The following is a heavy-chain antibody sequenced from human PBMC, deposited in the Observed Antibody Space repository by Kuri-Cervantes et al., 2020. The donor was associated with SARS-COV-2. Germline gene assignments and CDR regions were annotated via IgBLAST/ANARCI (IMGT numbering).Heavy chain of an antibody. Sequence: ASVKVSCKASGYTFTSYYMHWVRQAPGQGLEWMGIINPSGGSTSYAQKFQDRVTMTRDTSTSTVYTELSSLRSEDTAVYYCARADIVVVVAAGGAFDIWGQGTMVTVSS. CDR3: ARADIVVVVAAGGAFDI. J-gene: IGHJ3*02. D-gene: IGHD2-15*01. V-gene: IGHV1-46*01. CDR2: INPSGGST. CDR1: GYTFTSYY.